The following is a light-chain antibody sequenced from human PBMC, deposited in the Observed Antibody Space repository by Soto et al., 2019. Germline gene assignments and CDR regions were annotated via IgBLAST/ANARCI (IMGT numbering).Light chain of an antibody. CDR1: SSNIGAGFD. Sequence: QSVLTQPPSVSGAPGQRVTISCTGSSSNIGAGFDVHWYQQVPGTSPKLLVYSSNLRPSGVPDRFSGSKSGTSASLAISGLQSEDESDYYCAAWDGSLNGVVFGGGTKVTVL. V-gene: IGLV1-40*01. CDR2: SSN. J-gene: IGLJ3*02. CDR3: AAWDGSLNGVV.